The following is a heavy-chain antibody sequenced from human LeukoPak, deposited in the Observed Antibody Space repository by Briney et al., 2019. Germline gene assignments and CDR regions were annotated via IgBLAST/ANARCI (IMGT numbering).Heavy chain of an antibody. Sequence: PGGSLRLSCAASGFTFSSYSMNWVRQAPGKGLEWVSCISSSSSTIYYADSVKGRFTISRDNAKNSLYLQMNSLRAEDTAVYYCASFSVAGRTRGAFDIWGQGTMVTVSS. CDR2: ISSSSSTI. D-gene: IGHD6-19*01. J-gene: IGHJ3*02. CDR1: GFTFSSYS. CDR3: ASFSVAGRTRGAFDI. V-gene: IGHV3-48*01.